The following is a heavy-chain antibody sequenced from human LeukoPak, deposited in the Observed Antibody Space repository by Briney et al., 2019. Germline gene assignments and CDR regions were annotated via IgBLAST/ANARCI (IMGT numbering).Heavy chain of an antibody. Sequence: SETLSLTCAVYGGSFSGYYWSWIRQPPGKGLEWIGEINHSGSTNYNPSLKSRVTISVDTSKNQFSLKLSSVTAADTAVYYCASRAYYYYGRGYYFDYWGQGTLVTVSS. J-gene: IGHJ4*02. V-gene: IGHV4-34*01. D-gene: IGHD3-10*01. CDR1: GGSFSGYY. CDR2: INHSGST. CDR3: ASRAYYYYGRGYYFDY.